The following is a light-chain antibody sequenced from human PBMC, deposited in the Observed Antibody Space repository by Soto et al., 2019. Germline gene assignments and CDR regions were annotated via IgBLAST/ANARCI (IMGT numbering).Light chain of an antibody. V-gene: IGKV1-6*01. CDR2: RAS. CDR1: QGIRSD. CDR3: LQDYNYPWT. J-gene: IGKJ1*01. Sequence: IQMTQSPSSLSASVGDRVTITCRASQGIRSDLGWYQQKPGKAPRLLIFRASSLQSGVPSRFSGSGSGTDFTLTISSLQPEDFATYYCLQDYNYPWTFGQGTKVDIK.